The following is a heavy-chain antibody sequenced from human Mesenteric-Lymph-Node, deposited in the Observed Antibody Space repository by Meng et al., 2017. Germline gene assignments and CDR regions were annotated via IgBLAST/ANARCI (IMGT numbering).Heavy chain of an antibody. CDR3: ARGQRSYSGSYPEWFDP. Sequence: QVELRVSGLGLVTPSPTLSLTCAVAGGSIGSGVYYWSWISQPPGKRLEWLGCIYYSGSTYYNPYLKGRVTISVETSKNQFSLNLSSVTAADTAVYYCARGQRSYSGSYPEWFDPWGQGTLVTVSS. CDR1: GGSIGSGVYY. V-gene: IGHV4-30-4*01. CDR2: IYYSGST. D-gene: IGHD1-26*01. J-gene: IGHJ5*02.